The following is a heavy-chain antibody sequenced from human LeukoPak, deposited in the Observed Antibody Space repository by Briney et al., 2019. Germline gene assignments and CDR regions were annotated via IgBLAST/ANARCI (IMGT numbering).Heavy chain of an antibody. Sequence: GESLKISCKGSGYSFTSYWIGWVRQMPGKGLEWMGIIYPGDSDTRYNPSFQGQVTISADKSISTAYLQWSSLKASDTAMYYCARLHGLSCGGGSCYGSYYFDYWGQGTLVTVSS. V-gene: IGHV5-51*01. CDR2: IYPGDSDT. J-gene: IGHJ4*02. CDR1: GYSFTSYW. D-gene: IGHD2-15*01. CDR3: ARLHGLSCGGGSCYGSYYFDY.